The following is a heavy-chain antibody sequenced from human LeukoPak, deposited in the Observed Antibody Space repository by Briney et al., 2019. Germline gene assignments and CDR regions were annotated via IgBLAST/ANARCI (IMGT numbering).Heavy chain of an antibody. D-gene: IGHD2-2*01. CDR2: INHSGST. Sequence: PSETLSLTCAVYGGSFSGYYWSWIRQPPGKGLEWIGEINHSGSTNYNPSLKSRVTISVDTSKNQFSLKLSSVTAADTAVYYCARASPSVVVPAATDNWGQGTLVTVSS. J-gene: IGHJ4*02. CDR1: GGSFSGYY. CDR3: ARASPSVVVPAATDN. V-gene: IGHV4-34*01.